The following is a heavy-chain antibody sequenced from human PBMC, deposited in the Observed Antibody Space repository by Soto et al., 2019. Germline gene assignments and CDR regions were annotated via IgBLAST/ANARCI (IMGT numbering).Heavy chain of an antibody. D-gene: IGHD3-16*01. CDR2: IIPILGIA. CDR1: GGTFSSYT. V-gene: IGHV1-69*08. CDR3: ARDLMRGGGMAYAFDI. J-gene: IGHJ3*02. Sequence: QVQLVQSGAEVKKPGSSVKVSCKASGGTFSSYTISWVRQAPGQGLEWMGRIIPILGIANYAQKFQGRVTITADKSTSTAYMELSSLRSEDTAVYYCARDLMRGGGMAYAFDIWGQGTMVTVSS.